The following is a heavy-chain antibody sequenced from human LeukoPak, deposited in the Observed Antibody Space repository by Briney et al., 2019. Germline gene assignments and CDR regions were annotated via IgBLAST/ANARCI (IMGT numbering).Heavy chain of an antibody. CDR1: GFTVSSNY. CDR3: AKDRYYYDSSGYSGSDY. J-gene: IGHJ4*02. V-gene: IGHV3-66*01. CDR2: IYSGGST. Sequence: GGSLRLSCAASGFTVSSNYMSWVRQAPGKGLEWVSVIYSGGSTYYADSVKGRFTTSRDNSKNTLYLQMNSLRAEDTAVYYCAKDRYYYDSSGYSGSDYWGQGTLVTVSS. D-gene: IGHD3-22*01.